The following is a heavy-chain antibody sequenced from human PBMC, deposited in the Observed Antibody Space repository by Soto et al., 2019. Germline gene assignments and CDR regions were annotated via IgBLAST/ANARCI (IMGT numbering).Heavy chain of an antibody. CDR1: GYTFTSYA. Sequence: QVQLVQSGAEVKKPGASVKVSCKASGYTFTSYAMHWVRQAPGQRLEWMGWINAGNGNTKYSQKFQGRVTITRDTSASTGYMELSSLRSEDTAVYYCARDRGIVVVSGFDYWGQGSLVTVSS. D-gene: IGHD3-22*01. V-gene: IGHV1-3*01. J-gene: IGHJ4*02. CDR2: INAGNGNT. CDR3: ARDRGIVVVSGFDY.